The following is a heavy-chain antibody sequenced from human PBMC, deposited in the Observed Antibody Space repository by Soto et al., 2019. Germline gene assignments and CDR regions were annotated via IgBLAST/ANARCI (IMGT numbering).Heavy chain of an antibody. CDR1: GFTFSNAW. V-gene: IGHV3-15*01. CDR3: TTGFWSGYYDY. D-gene: IGHD3-3*01. J-gene: IGHJ4*02. CDR2: IKSKTDGGTT. Sequence: EVQLVESGGGLVKPGGSLRLSCAASGFTFSNAWMSWVRQAPGKGLEWVGRIKSKTDGGTTDYAAPVKGRFTISRDDSKNTLCLQMNSLKTEDTAVYYCTTGFWSGYYDYWGQGTLVTVSS.